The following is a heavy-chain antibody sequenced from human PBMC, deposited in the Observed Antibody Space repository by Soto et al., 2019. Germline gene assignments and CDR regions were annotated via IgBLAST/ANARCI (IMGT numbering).Heavy chain of an antibody. CDR2: ISWNSGSI. CDR1: GFTFDDYA. Sequence: PGGSLRLSCAASGFTFDDYAMHWVRQAPGKGLEWVSGISWNSGSIGYADSVKGRFTISRDNAKNSLYLQMNSLRAEDTALYYCASGYCSGGSCYYFDYWGQGTMVTVSS. D-gene: IGHD2-15*01. J-gene: IGHJ4*02. CDR3: ASGYCSGGSCYYFDY. V-gene: IGHV3-9*01.